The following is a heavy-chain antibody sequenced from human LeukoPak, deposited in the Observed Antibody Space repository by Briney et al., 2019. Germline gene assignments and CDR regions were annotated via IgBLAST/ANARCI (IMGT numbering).Heavy chain of an antibody. CDR1: GFTFSSSA. Sequence: QPGGSLRLSCAASGFTFSSSAMSWVRQAPGKGLEWVSGISGTGGSTYYADSVKGRFTISRDNSKNTLYLQMNSLRAEDTAVYYCAKGVRGVVVVVAATDYWGQGTLVTVSS. D-gene: IGHD2-15*01. CDR2: ISGTGGST. J-gene: IGHJ4*02. V-gene: IGHV3-23*01. CDR3: AKGVRGVVVVVAATDY.